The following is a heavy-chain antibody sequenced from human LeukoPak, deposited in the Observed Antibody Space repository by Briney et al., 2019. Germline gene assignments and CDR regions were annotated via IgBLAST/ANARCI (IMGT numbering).Heavy chain of an antibody. V-gene: IGHV3-21*01. J-gene: IGHJ4*02. Sequence: PGGSLRLSCVGSGFIFSNFSINWVRQAPGKGLEWVSSIDTSGTYTYYADSVKGRFTISRDNTRNAVYLQMNSLSADDTAVYDRAKVLLLKADDWGQGTLVSVSS. D-gene: IGHD2-21*01. CDR2: IDTSGTYT. CDR1: GFIFSNFS. CDR3: AKVLLLKADD.